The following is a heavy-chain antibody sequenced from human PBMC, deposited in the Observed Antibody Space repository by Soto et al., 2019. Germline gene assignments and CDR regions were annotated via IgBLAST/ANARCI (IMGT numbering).Heavy chain of an antibody. V-gene: IGHV1-8*01. CDR1: GYTFTNLD. CDR2: MTPRNGNT. D-gene: IGHD1-26*01. CDR3: VRGINEGVDY. J-gene: IGHJ4*02. Sequence: QVQLVQSGAEVKEPGASVKVSCKASGYTFTNLDINWVRQTTGQGLEWMGWMTPRNGNTDYAQKFQGRVTMTRDTSISTAYMELRSLTSEDTGVYYCVRGINEGVDYWGQGTLVTVSS.